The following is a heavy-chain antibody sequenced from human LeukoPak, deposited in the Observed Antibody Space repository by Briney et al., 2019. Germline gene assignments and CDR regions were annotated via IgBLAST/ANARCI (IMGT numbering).Heavy chain of an antibody. CDR2: INPNSGGT. CDR3: AREGWLDYYYYMDV. Sequence: ASVKVSCKVSGYTLTELSMHWVRQAPGQGLEWMGWINPNSGGTNYAQKFQGRVTMTRDTSISTAYMELSRLRSDDTAVYYCAREGWLDYYYYMDVWGKGTTVTVSS. V-gene: IGHV1-2*02. J-gene: IGHJ6*03. CDR1: GYTLTELS. D-gene: IGHD6-19*01.